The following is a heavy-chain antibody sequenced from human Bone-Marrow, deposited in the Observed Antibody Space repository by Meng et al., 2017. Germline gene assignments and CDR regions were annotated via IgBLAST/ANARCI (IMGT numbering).Heavy chain of an antibody. J-gene: IGHJ4*01. CDR3: TRRIPGTFYFDF. CDR2: IRTKANSYAA. D-gene: IGHD2-21*01. CDR1: GFRFRDFA. Sequence: GGSLRLSCAASGFRFRDFAIHWVRQSPGKGLEWVGHIRTKANSYAALFAPAVKGRFTVSRDDSENTAYLQMSRLQTEDTAMYFCTRRIPGTFYFDFWGQGTLVTVSS. V-gene: IGHV3-73*01.